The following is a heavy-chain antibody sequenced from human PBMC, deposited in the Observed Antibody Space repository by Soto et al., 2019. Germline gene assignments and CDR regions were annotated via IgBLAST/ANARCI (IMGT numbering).Heavy chain of an antibody. CDR2: IKQDGSEK. CDR1: GFTFSSYW. CDR3: ARDLWWGYYDSSGYYYGVHWYFDL. V-gene: IGHV3-7*01. Sequence: AGGSLRLSCAASGFTFSSYWMSWVRQAPGKGLEWVANIKQDGSEKYYVDSVKGRFTISRDNAKNSLYLQMNSLRAEGTAVYYCARDLWWGYYDSSGYYYGVHWYFDLWGRGTLVTVSS. J-gene: IGHJ2*01. D-gene: IGHD3-22*01.